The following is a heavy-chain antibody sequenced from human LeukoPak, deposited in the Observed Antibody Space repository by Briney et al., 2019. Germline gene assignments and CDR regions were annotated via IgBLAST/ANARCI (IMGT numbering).Heavy chain of an antibody. CDR3: VTVGQYRFDN. Sequence: GGSLRLSCAASGFTFSNSWMHWVRQTPGKGLAWVSRMNSGGNMIYYADSVKGRFIISRDNAKNTLYLQMHSLRDEDTAVYYCVTVGQYRFDNWGRGTLVTVSS. D-gene: IGHD5-18*01. CDR1: GFTFSNSW. J-gene: IGHJ4*02. CDR2: MNSGGNMI. V-gene: IGHV3-74*01.